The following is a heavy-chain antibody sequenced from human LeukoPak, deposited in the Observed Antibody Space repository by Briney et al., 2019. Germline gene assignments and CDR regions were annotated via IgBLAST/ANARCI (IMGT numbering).Heavy chain of an antibody. V-gene: IGHV3-23*01. Sequence: GGSLRLSCAASGFTFNSYAMSWVRQAPGKGLEWVSAISGSGGSTYYADSVKGRFTISRDNSKNTLYLQMNSLRAEDTAVYYCAKYSSSSKGSDYWGQGTLDTVSS. CDR1: GFTFNSYA. J-gene: IGHJ4*02. CDR2: ISGSGGST. D-gene: IGHD6-6*01. CDR3: AKYSSSSKGSDY.